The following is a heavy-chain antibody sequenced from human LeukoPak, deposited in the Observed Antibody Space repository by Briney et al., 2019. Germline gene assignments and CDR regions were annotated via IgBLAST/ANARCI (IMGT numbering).Heavy chain of an antibody. CDR1: GYTFTGYY. Sequence: ASVKVSCKASGYTFTGYYIHWVRQAPGQGLEWMGWINPDSGGTKYAQKFQGRVSMTRDTSITTAYMELNSLRSNDTAVYYCATLRSVTTGFDPDPFDIWGQGTMVTVSS. J-gene: IGHJ3*02. CDR3: ATLRSVTTGFDPDPFDI. CDR2: INPDSGGT. V-gene: IGHV1-2*02. D-gene: IGHD4-17*01.